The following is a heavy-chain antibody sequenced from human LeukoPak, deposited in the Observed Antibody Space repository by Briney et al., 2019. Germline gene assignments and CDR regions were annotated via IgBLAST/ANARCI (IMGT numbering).Heavy chain of an antibody. CDR1: GGSFSEYY. V-gene: IGHV4-34*01. CDR2: INHSGTT. Sequence: PSETLSLTRAVYGGSFSEYYWSWIRQPPGKGLEWIGEINHSGTTNYNPSLKSRVTVSVDTSKNQFSLRLNSVTAADTAVYYCARVDYYDSSGYYENWFDPWGQGTLVTVSS. CDR3: ARVDYYDSSGYYENWFDP. D-gene: IGHD3-22*01. J-gene: IGHJ5*02.